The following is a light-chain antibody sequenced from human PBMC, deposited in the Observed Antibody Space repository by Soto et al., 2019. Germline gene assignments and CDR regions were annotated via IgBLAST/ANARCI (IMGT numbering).Light chain of an antibody. J-gene: IGKJ1*01. V-gene: IGKV3-20*01. CDR1: QSVSSSY. CDR2: GAS. CDR3: HHYGSSQT. Sequence: EIVLTQSPATLSLSPGERATLSCRASQSVSSSYLAWYQQKPGQAPRLLIYGASSRATGIPDRFSGSGSGTDFTLTLSRLEPEDFALYYCHHYGSSQTFGQGTKVDIK.